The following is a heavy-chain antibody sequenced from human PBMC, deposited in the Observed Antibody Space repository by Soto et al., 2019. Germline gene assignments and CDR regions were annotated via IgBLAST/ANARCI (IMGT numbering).Heavy chain of an antibody. CDR1: GFTFSSYG. J-gene: IGHJ4*02. Sequence: QVQLVESGGGLVQPGRSLRLSCAASGFTFSSYGMHWVRQAPGKGLEWVAVMSWDGSDEFYEETVKGRFTVSRDNSRNTLYLQMNRLRPEDKAVYYCAKEGCSGGICYGFDYWGQGTLVTVSS. V-gene: IGHV3-30*18. CDR3: AKEGCSGGICYGFDY. D-gene: IGHD2-15*01. CDR2: MSWDGSDE.